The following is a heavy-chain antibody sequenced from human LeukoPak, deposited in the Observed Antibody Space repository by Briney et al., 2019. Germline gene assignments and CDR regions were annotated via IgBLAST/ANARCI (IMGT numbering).Heavy chain of an antibody. Sequence: GGSLRLSCAASGFTVSSSYMSWVRQAPGKGLEWVSVIYSGGSTYYADSVKGRFTISRDNSKNTLYLQMNSLRAEDTAVYYCAGVRGYSYGYGNYDAFDIWGQGTMVTVSS. CDR2: IYSGGST. V-gene: IGHV3-66*01. J-gene: IGHJ3*02. CDR3: AGVRGYSYGYGNYDAFDI. CDR1: GFTVSSSY. D-gene: IGHD5-18*01.